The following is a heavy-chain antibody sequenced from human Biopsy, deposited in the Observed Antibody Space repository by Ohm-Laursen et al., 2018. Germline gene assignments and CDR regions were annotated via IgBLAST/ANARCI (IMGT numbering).Heavy chain of an antibody. CDR2: IYYRGNT. CDR3: ARRLPLRGFAFDV. CDR1: GGSFTGHY. J-gene: IGHJ3*01. V-gene: IGHV4-59*08. D-gene: IGHD3-10*01. Sequence: SETLSLTCTVSGGSFTGHYWTWIRQPPGKGLEWIGHIYYRGNTNYSPSLKSRATISLDSSKNRFSLNLNSVTATDTAVYYCARRLPLRGFAFDVWGQGTVVTVS.